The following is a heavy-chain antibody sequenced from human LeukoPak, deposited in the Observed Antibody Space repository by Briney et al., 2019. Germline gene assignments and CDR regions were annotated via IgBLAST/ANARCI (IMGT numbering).Heavy chain of an antibody. CDR2: IYSGGST. V-gene: IGHV3-53*01. Sequence: PGGSLRLSCAASGFTVSSNYMSWGRQAPGKGLEWVSVIYSGGSTYYADSVKGRFTISRDNSKNTLYLQMNSLRAEDTAVYYCARDVNPPALSATTYWGQGTLVTVSS. CDR1: GFTVSSNY. CDR3: ARDVNPPALSATTY. J-gene: IGHJ4*02. D-gene: IGHD1-26*01.